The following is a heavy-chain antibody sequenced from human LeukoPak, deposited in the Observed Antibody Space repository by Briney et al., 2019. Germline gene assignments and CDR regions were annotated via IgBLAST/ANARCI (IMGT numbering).Heavy chain of an antibody. V-gene: IGHV1-46*01. J-gene: IGHJ6*02. Sequence: ASVKVSCKAAGYTFTSYYTHWVRQAPGQGLEWMGIINPSGGSTNYAQKFQGRVTMTRDTSTSTVYMELSSLRSEDTAIYYCARGGTYYYYGMDVWGQGTTVTVSS. D-gene: IGHD1-26*01. CDR1: GYTFTSYY. CDR3: ARGGTYYYYGMDV. CDR2: INPSGGST.